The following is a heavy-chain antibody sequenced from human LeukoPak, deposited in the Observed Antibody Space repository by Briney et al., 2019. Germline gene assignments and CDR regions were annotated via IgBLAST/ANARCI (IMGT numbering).Heavy chain of an antibody. J-gene: IGHJ4*02. CDR3: AKGGLTTPLHY. D-gene: IGHD1-14*01. CDR2: ISDSGDNT. V-gene: IGHV3-23*01. CDR1: GFTFNGYA. Sequence: PGGSLRLSCAASGFTFNGYAMNWVRQAPGKGLEWVSAISDSGDNTYYTNSVKGRFTISRDNPKNTLFLQVNSLRVEDTAVYYCAKGGLTTPLHYWGQGTLVTVSS.